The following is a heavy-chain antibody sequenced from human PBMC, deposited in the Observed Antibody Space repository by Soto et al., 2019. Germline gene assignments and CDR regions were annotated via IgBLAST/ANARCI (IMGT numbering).Heavy chain of an antibody. CDR2: ISYDGINK. Sequence: QVQLVESGGGVVQPGRSLRLSCAASGFTFSSYGMHWVRQAPGKGLEWVAVISYDGINKYYADSVKGRFTISRDDSKNTLYLQMSSLRAEDMAVYYCARDFGSSRWWGVFDYWGEGTLVTVSS. CDR1: GFTFSSYG. J-gene: IGHJ4*02. CDR3: ARDFGSSRWWGVFDY. V-gene: IGHV3-30*03. D-gene: IGHD6-13*01.